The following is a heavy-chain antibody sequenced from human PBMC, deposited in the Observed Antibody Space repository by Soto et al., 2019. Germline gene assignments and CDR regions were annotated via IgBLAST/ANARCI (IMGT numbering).Heavy chain of an antibody. CDR2: INPSGGST. D-gene: IGHD6-13*01. V-gene: IGHV1-46*01. CDR3: ASRYSSSWSLLSTGYGMDV. CDR1: GYTFTSYY. J-gene: IGHJ6*02. Sequence: GASVKVSCKASGYTFTSYYMHWVRQAPGQGLEWMGIINPSGGSTSYAQKFQGRVTMTRDTSTSTVYMELSSLRSEDTAVYYCASRYSSSWSLLSTGYGMDVWGQGTTVTVSS.